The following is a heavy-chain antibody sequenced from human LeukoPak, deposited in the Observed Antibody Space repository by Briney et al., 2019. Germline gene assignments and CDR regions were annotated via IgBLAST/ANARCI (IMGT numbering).Heavy chain of an antibody. CDR2: VNGNGGST. Sequence: GGSLRLSCAASGFSFSTYAMSWVRQAPGKGLEWVSGVNGNGGSTSYADSVKGRFTISRGNSKNTLYLQMNSLRAEDTAVYYCARGTLVTALPFDYWGQGTLVTVSS. CDR3: ARGTLVTALPFDY. J-gene: IGHJ4*02. D-gene: IGHD3-9*01. CDR1: GFSFSTYA. V-gene: IGHV3-23*01.